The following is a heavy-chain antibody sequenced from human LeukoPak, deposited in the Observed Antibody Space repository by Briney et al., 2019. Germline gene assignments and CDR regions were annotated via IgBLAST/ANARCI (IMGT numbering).Heavy chain of an antibody. CDR1: GGSIRSYY. Sequence: PSETLSLTCTVSGGSIRSYYWSWIRQPPGKGLEWIGYIYYSGSTNYNPSLKSRVTISVDTSRNQFSLKLNSVTAADTAVYYCARVYYSNSYDYWYCDLWGRGTLVTVSS. D-gene: IGHD6-13*01. CDR3: ARVYYSNSYDYWYCDL. V-gene: IGHV4-59*01. J-gene: IGHJ2*01. CDR2: IYYSGST.